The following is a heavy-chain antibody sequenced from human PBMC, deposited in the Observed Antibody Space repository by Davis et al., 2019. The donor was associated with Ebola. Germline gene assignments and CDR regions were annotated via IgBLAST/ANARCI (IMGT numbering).Heavy chain of an antibody. D-gene: IGHD6-13*01. CDR2: IIPLFGTA. Sequence: SVKVSCKTSGINFRTHAIAWVRQASGQGLEWMGGIIPLFGTANYAQNFQGRVSITADESMTTTYMEVSRLTYEDTAIYYCARVDEGADTSTWSFDFWGQGTLVTVSS. CDR3: ARVDEGADTSTWSFDF. V-gene: IGHV1-69*13. J-gene: IGHJ4*02. CDR1: GINFRTHA.